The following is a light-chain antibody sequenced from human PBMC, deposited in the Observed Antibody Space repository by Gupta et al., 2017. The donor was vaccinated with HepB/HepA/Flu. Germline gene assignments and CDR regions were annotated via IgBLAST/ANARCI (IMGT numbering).Light chain of an antibody. CDR3: SSYTSSSTPLYV. V-gene: IGLV2-14*01. J-gene: IGLJ1*01. Sequence: QSALTQPASVSGSPGQSLTISCTGTSSDVGGYNYVSWYQQHPGKAPKLMIYDVSTRPSGVSNRFSGSKSGNTASLTISGLQAEDEADYYCSSYTSSSTPLYVFGTGTKVTVL. CDR2: DVS. CDR1: SSDVGGYNY.